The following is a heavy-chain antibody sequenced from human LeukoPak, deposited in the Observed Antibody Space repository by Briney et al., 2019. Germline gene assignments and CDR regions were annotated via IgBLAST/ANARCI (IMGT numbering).Heavy chain of an antibody. Sequence: GTSLRLSCAGSGFIFNRHAIHWVRQAPGKGLDWVAFTSYDATNEYYADSVKGRFTISRDNSKNTVFLQMRSLKPEDTAVYYCARDEGSVYGSGSHHDYWGQGTLVSVSS. J-gene: IGHJ4*02. V-gene: IGHV3-30*04. D-gene: IGHD3-10*01. CDR2: TSYDATNE. CDR1: GFIFNRHA. CDR3: ARDEGSVYGSGSHHDY.